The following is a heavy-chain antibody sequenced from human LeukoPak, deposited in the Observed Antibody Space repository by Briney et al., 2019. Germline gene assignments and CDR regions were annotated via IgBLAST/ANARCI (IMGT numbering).Heavy chain of an antibody. J-gene: IGHJ4*02. V-gene: IGHV1-69*13. Sequence: SVKVSCKASGGTFSSYAISWVRQAPGQGLEWMGGIIPIFGTANYAQKFQGRVTITADESTSTAYMELSSLRSEDTAVYYCATHYYDSSGYYSWGQGTLVTVSS. CDR2: IIPIFGTA. D-gene: IGHD3-22*01. CDR3: ATHYYDSSGYYS. CDR1: GGTFSSYA.